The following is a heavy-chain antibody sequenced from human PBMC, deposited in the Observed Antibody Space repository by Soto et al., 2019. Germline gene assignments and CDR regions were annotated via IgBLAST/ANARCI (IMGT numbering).Heavy chain of an antibody. CDR3: ATDRLLWCGQLLQDYYYYMDV. V-gene: IGHV6-1*01. Sequence: QVPLQPPGPGLVKPSQTLSLTCAISGDSVSSNSAAWNWIRQSPSRGLEWLGRTYYRSQWYNDYAVSVQSRITTTPDTTKNQITLPLNSVTPVDTAVYYCATDRLLWCGQLLQDYYYYMDVWGKGSTVIV. CDR1: GDSVSSNSAA. CDR2: TYYRSQWYN. D-gene: IGHD3-10*01. J-gene: IGHJ6*03.